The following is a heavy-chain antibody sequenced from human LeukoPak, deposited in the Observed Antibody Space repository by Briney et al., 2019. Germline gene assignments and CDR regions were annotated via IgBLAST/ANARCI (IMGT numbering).Heavy chain of an antibody. D-gene: IGHD2-2*02. CDR3: ARAIVVVPAAICAWFDP. J-gene: IGHJ5*02. CDR2: IYHSGST. V-gene: IGHV4-30-2*01. CDR1: GGSISSGGYY. Sequence: PSETLSLTCTVSGGSISSGGYYWSWIRQPPGKGLEWIGYIYHSGSTYYNPSLKSRVTISVDRSKNQFSLKLSSVTAADTAVYYCARAIVVVPAAICAWFDPWGQGTLVTVSS.